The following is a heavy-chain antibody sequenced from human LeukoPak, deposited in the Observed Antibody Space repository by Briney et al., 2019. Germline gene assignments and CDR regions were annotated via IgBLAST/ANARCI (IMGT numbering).Heavy chain of an antibody. D-gene: IGHD2-2*01. CDR2: ISGSGGST. CDR3: AKNRGSSVAYDS. J-gene: IGHJ5*01. Sequence: GGALRLSCAASGFTFRSYALSWVRQAPGMGLEWVSGISGSGGSTYYADSVKGRFTISRDNSRNTLYLQMNSLRVEDTAVYYCAKNRGSSVAYDSWGQGTLVTVS. V-gene: IGHV3-23*01. CDR1: GFTFRSYA.